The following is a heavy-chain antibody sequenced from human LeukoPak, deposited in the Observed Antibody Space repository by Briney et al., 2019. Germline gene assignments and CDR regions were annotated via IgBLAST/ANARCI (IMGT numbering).Heavy chain of an antibody. CDR2: ISSSSSYI. CDR1: GFPFSTYS. CDR3: ARGYCSGGSCYGGY. D-gene: IGHD2-15*01. Sequence: MPGGSLRLSCAASGFPFSTYSMTWVRQAPGKGLEWVSSISSSSSYIYYADSVKGRFTISRDNAKNSLYLQMNSLRAEDTAVYYCARGYCSGGSCYGGYWGQGTLVTVSS. J-gene: IGHJ4*02. V-gene: IGHV3-21*01.